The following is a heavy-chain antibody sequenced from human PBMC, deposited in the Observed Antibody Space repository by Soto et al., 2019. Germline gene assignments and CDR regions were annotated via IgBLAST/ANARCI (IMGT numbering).Heavy chain of an antibody. CDR1: GFTFSSYA. D-gene: IGHD3-22*01. CDR2: ISYDGSNK. Sequence: QVQLVESGGGVVQPGRSLRLSCAASGFTFSSYAMHWVRQAPGKGLEWVAVISYDGSNKYYADSVKGRFTISRDNSKNTLYLQMNSLRAEDTAVYYCARDRYDSSGYYPDFDYWGQGTLVTVPS. J-gene: IGHJ4*02. CDR3: ARDRYDSSGYYPDFDY. V-gene: IGHV3-30-3*01.